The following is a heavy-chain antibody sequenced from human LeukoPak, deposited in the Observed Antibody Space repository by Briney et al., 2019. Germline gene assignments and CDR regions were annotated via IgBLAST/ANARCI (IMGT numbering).Heavy chain of an antibody. CDR1: GFTFNSYA. Sequence: GGSLRLSCAASGFTFNSYAMSWVRQAPGKGLEWVSAISGNGGRTYYADSVKGRFTTSRDNSKNTLNLQMHRLRVEDTAVYYCTRVMWDSSGYPIDYWGQESLVTVSS. V-gene: IGHV3-23*01. D-gene: IGHD3-22*01. CDR3: TRVMWDSSGYPIDY. CDR2: ISGNGGRT. J-gene: IGHJ4*02.